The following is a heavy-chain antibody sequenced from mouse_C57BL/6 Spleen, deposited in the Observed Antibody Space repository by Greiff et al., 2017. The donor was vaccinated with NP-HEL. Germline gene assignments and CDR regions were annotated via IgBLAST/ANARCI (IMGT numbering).Heavy chain of an antibody. CDR1: GYTFTSYW. D-gene: IGHD1-1*01. CDR2: IHPNSGST. J-gene: IGHJ1*03. V-gene: IGHV1-64*01. Sequence: VQLQQSGAELVKPGASVTLSCKASGYTFTSYWMHWVKQRPGQGLEWIGMIHPNSGSTNYNAKFKSKATLTVDKSSSTAYMQLSSLTSEDSAVYYCARDYYGSSYWYFDVWGTGTTVTVSS. CDR3: ARDYYGSSYWYFDV.